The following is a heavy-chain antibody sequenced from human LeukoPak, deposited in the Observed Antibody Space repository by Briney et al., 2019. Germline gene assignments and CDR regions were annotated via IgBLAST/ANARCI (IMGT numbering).Heavy chain of an antibody. V-gene: IGHV4-61*02. CDR3: AVMGGSGYFDY. CDR1: GGSLSSGSYY. J-gene: IGHJ4*02. CDR2: IYTSGST. Sequence: SETLSLTCTVSGGSLSSGSYYWSWIRQPAGKGLEWIGRIYTSGSTNYNPSLKSRVTISVDTSKNQFSLKLSSVTAADTAVYYCAVMGGSGYFDYWGQGTLVTVSS. D-gene: IGHD3-10*01.